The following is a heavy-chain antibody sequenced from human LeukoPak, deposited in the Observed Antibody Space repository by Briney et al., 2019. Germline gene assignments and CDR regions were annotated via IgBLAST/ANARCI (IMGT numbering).Heavy chain of an antibody. CDR1: GYTFTGYY. Sequence: ASVKVSCKASGYTFTGYYIHWVRQAPGQELEWMGRINPNSGGTSYAQKFQGRVTMTRDTSISTAYMELSRLTSDDTAVYYCARDRGNWYFDLWGRGTLVTVSP. CDR2: INPNSGGT. J-gene: IGHJ2*01. V-gene: IGHV1-2*06. CDR3: ARDRGNWYFDL. D-gene: IGHD3-10*01.